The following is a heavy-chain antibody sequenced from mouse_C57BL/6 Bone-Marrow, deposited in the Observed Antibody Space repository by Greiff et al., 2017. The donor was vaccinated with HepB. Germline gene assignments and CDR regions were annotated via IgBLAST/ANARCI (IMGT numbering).Heavy chain of an antibody. Sequence: EVKLMESGEGLVKPGGSLKLSCAASGFTFSSYAMSWVRQTPEKRLEWVAYISSGGDYIYYADTVKGRFTISRDNARNTLYLQMSSLKSEDTAMYYCTRDFFYYYQYAMDYWGQGTSVTVSS. V-gene: IGHV5-9-1*02. J-gene: IGHJ4*01. CDR2: ISSGGDYI. D-gene: IGHD1-1*01. CDR3: TRDFFYYYQYAMDY. CDR1: GFTFSSYA.